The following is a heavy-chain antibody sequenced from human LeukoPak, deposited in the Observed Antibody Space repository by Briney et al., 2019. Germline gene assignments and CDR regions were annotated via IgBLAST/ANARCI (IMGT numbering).Heavy chain of an antibody. CDR1: GFTFSSYS. D-gene: IGHD3-22*01. Sequence: GGSLRLSCAASGFTFSSYSMNWVRQAPGKGLVWVSSISSSSSYIYHADSVKGRFTISRDNAKSSLYLQMNSLRAEDTAVYYCARDSSGLQAFDIWGQGTMVTVSS. J-gene: IGHJ3*02. CDR2: ISSSSSYI. CDR3: ARDSSGLQAFDI. V-gene: IGHV3-21*01.